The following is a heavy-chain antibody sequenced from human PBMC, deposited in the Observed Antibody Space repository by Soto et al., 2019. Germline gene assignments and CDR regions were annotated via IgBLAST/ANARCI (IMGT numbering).Heavy chain of an antibody. V-gene: IGHV1-2*02. D-gene: IGHD2-15*01. Sequence: ASVKVSCKASGYTFTGYYMHWVRQAPGQGLEWMGWINPNNGGTNYAQKFQGRVTMTRDTSISTAYMELSRLRSEDTAVYYCAEGYCSGGSCPAMGYYYYMDFWGQGTTVTVSS. CDR3: AEGYCSGGSCPAMGYYYYMDF. J-gene: IGHJ6*02. CDR2: INPNNGGT. CDR1: GYTFTGYY.